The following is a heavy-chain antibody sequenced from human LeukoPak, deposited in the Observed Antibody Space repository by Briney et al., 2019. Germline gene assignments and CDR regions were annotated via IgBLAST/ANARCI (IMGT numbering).Heavy chain of an antibody. CDR1: GFTFNTYS. J-gene: IGHJ4*02. D-gene: IGHD5-24*01. Sequence: AGGSLRLSCAASGFTFNTYSMNWVRQAPGKGLEWVSSISTTGSDIYYADSVKGRVTISRDNAKNSLFLQMNSLRAEDTAIYYCTRVGYIDEGIDYWGQGTLVTVSS. V-gene: IGHV3-21*01. CDR2: ISTTGSDI. CDR3: TRVGYIDEGIDY.